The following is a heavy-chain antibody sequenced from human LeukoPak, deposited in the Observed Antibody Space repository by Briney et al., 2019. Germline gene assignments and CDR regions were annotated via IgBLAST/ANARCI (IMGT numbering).Heavy chain of an antibody. CDR1: GFTFSSYG. J-gene: IGHJ4*02. CDR2: ISYDGSNK. CDR3: AKDRASEGDYALDY. V-gene: IGHV3-30*18. D-gene: IGHD4-17*01. Sequence: GGSLRLSCAASGFTFSSYGMHWVRQAPGKGLEWVAVISYDGSNKYYADSVKGRFTISRDNSKNTLYLQMNSLRAEDTAVYYCAKDRASEGDYALDYWGQGTLVTVSS.